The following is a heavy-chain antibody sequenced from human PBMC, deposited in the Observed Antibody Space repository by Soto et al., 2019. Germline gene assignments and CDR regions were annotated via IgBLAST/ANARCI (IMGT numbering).Heavy chain of an antibody. D-gene: IGHD1-20*01. CDR1: GFTFNTYW. Sequence: DVQLVESGGGLVQPGGSLRLSCAASGFTFNTYWMHWVRQAPEKGLLWVSRLNGDGSTIDYADSVKGRFTMSRDNAKSTVYLQMHSLRAEDTAVYYCARDDNPDYWGQGTLVTVSS. J-gene: IGHJ4*02. CDR3: ARDDNPDY. CDR2: LNGDGSTI. V-gene: IGHV3-74*01.